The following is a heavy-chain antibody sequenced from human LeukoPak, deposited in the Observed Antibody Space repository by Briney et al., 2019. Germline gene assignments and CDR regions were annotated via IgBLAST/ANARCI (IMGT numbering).Heavy chain of an antibody. CDR2: IKQDGSEK. Sequence: GSLRLSCAASGFTFSSYSMNWVRQAPGKGLEWLANIKQDGSEKYYVDSVKGRFTISRDNAKNSLYVQMNSLRAEDTAVYYCARIRWGGNFALSDYWGQGTLVTVSS. CDR3: ARIRWGGNFALSDY. CDR1: GFTFSSYS. D-gene: IGHD4-23*01. J-gene: IGHJ4*02. V-gene: IGHV3-7*01.